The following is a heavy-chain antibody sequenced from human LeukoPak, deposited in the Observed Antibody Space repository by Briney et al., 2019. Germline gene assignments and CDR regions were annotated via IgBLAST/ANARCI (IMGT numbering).Heavy chain of an antibody. V-gene: IGHV4-4*07. CDR2: IYTSGST. CDR1: GGSISSYY. Sequence: SETLFLTCTVSGGSISSYYWSWIRQPAGKGLEWIGRIYTSGSTNYNPSLKSRVTISVDKSKNQFSLKLSSVTAADTAVYYCARLLYYYDSSGLGTGYFDYWGQGTLVTVSS. J-gene: IGHJ4*02. CDR3: ARLLYYYDSSGLGTGYFDY. D-gene: IGHD3-22*01.